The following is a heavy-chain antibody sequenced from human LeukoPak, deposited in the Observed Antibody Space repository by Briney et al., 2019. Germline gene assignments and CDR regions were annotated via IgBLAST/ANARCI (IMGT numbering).Heavy chain of an antibody. D-gene: IGHD3-10*01. CDR1: GFTFSSYA. V-gene: IGHV3-33*01. J-gene: IGHJ4*02. Sequence: GRSLRLSCTAPGFTFSSYAIHWIRQAPGKGLEWVALVWHDGSNKYHADSVKGRFTISRDNSKNTVYPQMNSLRAEDTAVYYCARELFGSGSCPDYWGQGTLVTVSS. CDR3: ARELFGSGSCPDY. CDR2: VWHDGSNK.